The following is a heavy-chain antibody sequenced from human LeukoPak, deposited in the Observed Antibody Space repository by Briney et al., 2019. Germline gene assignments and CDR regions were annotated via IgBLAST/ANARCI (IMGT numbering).Heavy chain of an antibody. CDR2: ITSSSKTI. J-gene: IGHJ4*02. Sequence: PGGSLRLSCAASGFSFSDFSMNGVRQAPGKGLEWVSYITSSSKTIYYSDSVRGRFTISRDNAKNSLFLQMSSLRDEDTAVYYCGRIRPGYYFDLWGQGTLVTVSS. V-gene: IGHV3-48*02. CDR1: GFSFSDFS. CDR3: GRIRPGYYFDL.